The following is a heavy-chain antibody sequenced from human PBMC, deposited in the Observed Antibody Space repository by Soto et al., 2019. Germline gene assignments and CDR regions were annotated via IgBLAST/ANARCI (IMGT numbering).Heavy chain of an antibody. V-gene: IGHV1-2*02. CDR2: TNPNSGGT. D-gene: IGHD5-12*01. CDR1: GYTFTGYY. CDR3: ARGPVEMATICAFDI. J-gene: IGHJ3*02. Sequence: ASVKVSCKASGYTFTGYYMHWVRQAPGQGLEWMGWTNPNSGGTNYAQKFQGRVTMTRDTSISTAYMELSRLRSDDTAVYYCARGPVEMATICAFDIWGQGTMVT.